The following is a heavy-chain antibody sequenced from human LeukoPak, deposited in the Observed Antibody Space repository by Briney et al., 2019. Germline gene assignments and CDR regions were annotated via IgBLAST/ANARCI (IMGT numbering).Heavy chain of an antibody. D-gene: IGHD6-19*01. V-gene: IGHV4-39*07. CDR1: GGSISSSSYY. CDR2: IYYSGST. Sequence: PSETLSLTCTVSGGSISSSSYYWGWIRQPPGKGLEWIGSIYYSGSTYYNPSLKSRVTISVDTSKNQFSLKLSSVTAADTAVYYCARDVKGNEVQEWLVLDWFDPWGQGTLVTVSS. CDR3: ARDVKGNEVQEWLVLDWFDP. J-gene: IGHJ5*02.